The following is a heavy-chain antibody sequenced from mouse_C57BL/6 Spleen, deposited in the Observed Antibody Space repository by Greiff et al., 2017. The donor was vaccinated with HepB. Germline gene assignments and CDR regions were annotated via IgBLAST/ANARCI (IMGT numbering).Heavy chain of an antibody. CDR2: IYPGSGNT. J-gene: IGHJ2*01. D-gene: IGHD4-1*01. CDR3: ARVVTGTFDY. CDR1: GYTFTDYY. Sequence: QVQLKESGAELVRPGASVKLSCKASGYTFTDYYINWVKQRPGQGLEWIARIYPGSGNTYYNEKFKGKATLTAEKSSSTAYMQLSSLTSEDSAVYFCARVVTGTFDYWGQGTTLTVSS. V-gene: IGHV1-76*01.